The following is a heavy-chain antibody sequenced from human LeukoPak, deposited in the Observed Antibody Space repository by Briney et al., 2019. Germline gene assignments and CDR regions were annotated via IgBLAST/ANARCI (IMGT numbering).Heavy chain of an antibody. CDR1: GYNLTELF. D-gene: IGHD5-12*01. V-gene: IGHV1-18*01. Sequence: ASVKVSCKVSGYNLTELFMHWVRQAPGKGLEWMGWISAYNGNPNYAQKLQGRVTMTTDTSTSTAYMELKSLRSDDTAVYYCARVDAQVATYDAFDIWGQGTMVTVSS. J-gene: IGHJ3*02. CDR3: ARVDAQVATYDAFDI. CDR2: ISAYNGNP.